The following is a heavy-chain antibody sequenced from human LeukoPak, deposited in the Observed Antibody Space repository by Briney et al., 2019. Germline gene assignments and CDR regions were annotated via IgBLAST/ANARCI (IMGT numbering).Heavy chain of an antibody. V-gene: IGHV1-46*01. J-gene: IGHJ4*02. D-gene: IGHD2-8*02. CDR1: GYTFTSNW. CDR2: INPTGDSA. CDR3: ARDVSNENSWWCDY. Sequence: ASVKVSCKASGYTFTSNWMHWVRQAPGQGLEWMGVINPTGDSAAYAQKFRGRLTMTRDPSKNTDYMELSSLRSDDTAVYYCARDVSNENSWWCDYWGQGTLVIVSS.